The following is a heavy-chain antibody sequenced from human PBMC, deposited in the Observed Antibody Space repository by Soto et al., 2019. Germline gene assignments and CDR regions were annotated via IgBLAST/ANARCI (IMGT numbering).Heavy chain of an antibody. CDR1: GGSLSSGEYY. J-gene: IGHJ6*02. CDR2: IYYSGST. V-gene: IGHV4-30-4*01. CDR3: ARADYGMDG. Sequence: QVQLQESGPGLVKPSQTLSLTRTVSGGSLSSGEYYWSWIRQPPGQGLEWIGYIYYSGSTDYNPSLKSRVTISADTSRNQSSLKLSSVTAADTAVYYCARADYGMDGWGQGPTVTVSS.